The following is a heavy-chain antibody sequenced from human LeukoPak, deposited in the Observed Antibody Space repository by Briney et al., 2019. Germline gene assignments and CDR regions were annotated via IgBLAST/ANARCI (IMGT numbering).Heavy chain of an antibody. Sequence: ASVKVSCKASGYTFTSYAMHWVRRAPGQRLEWMGWINAGNGNTKYSQKFQGRVTITRDTSASTAYMELSSLRSEDTAVYYCARRLVVVAATRFYYGMDVWGQGTTVTVSS. D-gene: IGHD2-15*01. CDR3: ARRLVVVAATRFYYGMDV. CDR2: INAGNGNT. V-gene: IGHV1-3*01. J-gene: IGHJ6*02. CDR1: GYTFTSYA.